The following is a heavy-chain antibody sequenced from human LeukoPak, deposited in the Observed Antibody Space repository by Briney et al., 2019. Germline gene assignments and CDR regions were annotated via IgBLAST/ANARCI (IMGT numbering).Heavy chain of an antibody. J-gene: IGHJ6*02. CDR2: IYYSGST. CDR1: GGSISSYY. Sequence: SETLSLTCTVSGGSISSYYWSWIRQPPGKGLEWIGYIYYSGSTNYNPSLKSRVTISVDTSKNQFSLKLSSVTAADTAVCYCARDRRVAVAGDEYYYYGMDVWGQGTTVTVSS. CDR3: ARDRRVAVAGDEYYYYGMDV. D-gene: IGHD6-19*01. V-gene: IGHV4-59*01.